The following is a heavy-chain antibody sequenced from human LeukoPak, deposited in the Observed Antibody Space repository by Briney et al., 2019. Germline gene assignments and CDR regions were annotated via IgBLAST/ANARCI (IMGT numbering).Heavy chain of an antibody. Sequence: PSETLSLTCTVSGYSISSGHYWGWIRQPPGKGLEWIGSIYYSGSTYYNPSLKSRVTISVDTSRNQFSLKLSSVTAADTAVYYCARDPLPAAIFDYWGQGTLVTVSS. D-gene: IGHD2-2*01. J-gene: IGHJ4*02. CDR3: ARDPLPAAIFDY. CDR2: IYYSGST. CDR1: GYSISSGHY. V-gene: IGHV4-38-2*02.